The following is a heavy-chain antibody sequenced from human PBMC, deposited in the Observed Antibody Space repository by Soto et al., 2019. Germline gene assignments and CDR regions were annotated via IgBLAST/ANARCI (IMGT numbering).Heavy chain of an antibody. CDR2: INPNSGGT. D-gene: IGHD5-18*01. V-gene: IGHV1-2*04. J-gene: IGHJ4*02. CDR3: ARSVDTAMVTAFDY. Sequence: ASVKVSCKASGYTFTGYYMHWVRQAPGQGLEWMGWINPNSGGTNYAQKFQGWVTMTRDTSISTAYMELSRLRSDDTAVYYCARSVDTAMVTAFDYWGQGTLVTVSS. CDR1: GYTFTGYY.